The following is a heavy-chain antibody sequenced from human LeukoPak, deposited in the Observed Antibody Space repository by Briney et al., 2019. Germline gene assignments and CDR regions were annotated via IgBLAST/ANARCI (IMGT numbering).Heavy chain of an antibody. J-gene: IGHJ4*02. D-gene: IGHD3-22*01. V-gene: IGHV1-18*01. CDR2: ISAYNGNT. CDR3: ARGLTEYYYDSSGSTPPGY. Sequence: ASVKVSCKASGYTFTSYGISWVRQAPGQGLEWMGWISAYNGNTNYAQKLQGRVTMTTDTSTSTAYMELRSLRSDDTAEYYCARGLTEYYYDSSGSTPPGYWGQGTLVTVSS. CDR1: GYTFTSYG.